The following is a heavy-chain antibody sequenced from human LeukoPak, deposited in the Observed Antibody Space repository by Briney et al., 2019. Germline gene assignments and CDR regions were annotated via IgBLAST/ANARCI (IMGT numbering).Heavy chain of an antibody. V-gene: IGHV1-2*02. CDR1: GYTFTDYY. CDR3: ARVAVSFWSGLDY. Sequence: ASVKVSCEASGYTFTDYYLHWVRQAPGQGLEWMGWINPKSGGTNSAQKFQGRVTMTRDTSISTAYMELSRLTSDDTAVYYCARVAVSFWSGLDYWGQGTLVTVSS. CDR2: INPKSGGT. D-gene: IGHD3-3*01. J-gene: IGHJ4*02.